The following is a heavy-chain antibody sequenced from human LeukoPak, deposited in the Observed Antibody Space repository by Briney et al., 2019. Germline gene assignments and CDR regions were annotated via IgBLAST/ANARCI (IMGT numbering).Heavy chain of an antibody. V-gene: IGHV3-9*01. Sequence: GGSLRLSCAASGFTFDDYAMHWVRQAPGKGLEWVSGISRNSGSIGYADSVKGRFTISRDNAKNSLYLQMNSLRAEDTALYYCAKDSMITTWGQGTLVTVSS. CDR3: AKDSMITT. J-gene: IGHJ4*02. CDR2: ISRNSGSI. D-gene: IGHD3-16*01. CDR1: GFTFDDYA.